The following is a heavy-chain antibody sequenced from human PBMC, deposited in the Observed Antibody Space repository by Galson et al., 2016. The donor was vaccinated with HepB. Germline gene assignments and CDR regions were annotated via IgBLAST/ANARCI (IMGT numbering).Heavy chain of an antibody. Sequence: CAISGDSVSSKSAAWNWIRHSPSRGLEWLGRTYHTSNWYSDYAVSVKSRITINPDTSKNQFSLQLNSVTPEDTAVYYCARGDLRGAARPEVAYWGQGTLVTVSS. J-gene: IGHJ4*02. CDR3: ARGDLRGAARPEVAY. D-gene: IGHD6-6*01. V-gene: IGHV6-1*01. CDR2: TYHTSNWYS. CDR1: GDSVSSKSAA.